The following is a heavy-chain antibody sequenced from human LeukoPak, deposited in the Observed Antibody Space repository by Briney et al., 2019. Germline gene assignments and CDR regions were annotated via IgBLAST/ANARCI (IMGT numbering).Heavy chain of an antibody. J-gene: IGHJ4*02. CDR3: ASGGHLDY. Sequence: QPGGSLRLSCAASGITFSRFWMSWVRPAPGKGLQWVANINQDGSEKHYVDSVKGRFTISRDNAENSLYLQMNSLRAEDTAVYYCASGGHLDYWGQGALVTVAS. V-gene: IGHV3-7*03. CDR2: INQDGSEK. CDR1: GITFSRFW. D-gene: IGHD3-16*01.